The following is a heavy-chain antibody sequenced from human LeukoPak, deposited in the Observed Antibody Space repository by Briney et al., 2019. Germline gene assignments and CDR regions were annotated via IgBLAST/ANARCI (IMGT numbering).Heavy chain of an antibody. D-gene: IGHD3-10*01. CDR3: ARDRDYYGSGSYRWFDP. CDR1: GGSISSYY. Sequence: SETLSLTCTVSGGSISSYYWSWIRQPARKGLEWIGRIYTSGSTNYNPSLKSRVTMSVDTSKNQFSLKLSSVTAADTAVYYCARDRDYYGSGSYRWFDPWGQGTLVTVSS. J-gene: IGHJ5*02. CDR2: IYTSGST. V-gene: IGHV4-4*07.